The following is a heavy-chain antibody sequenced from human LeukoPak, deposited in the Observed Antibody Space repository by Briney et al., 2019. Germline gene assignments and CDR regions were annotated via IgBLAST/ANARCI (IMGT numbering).Heavy chain of an antibody. CDR2: VDYNGYT. J-gene: IGHJ4*02. CDR1: GDSVSSHP. CDR3: ARLAKCDGNCYSFDF. V-gene: IGHV4-59*02. Sequence: SETLSLTCAVSGDSVSSHPWSWIRQPPGKGLDYIGFVDYNGYTNYNPSLKSRATISMDTSKNQVSLNLNSVTPADAAVYYCARLAKCDGNCYSFDFWGQGLLVAVSS. D-gene: IGHD2-21*02.